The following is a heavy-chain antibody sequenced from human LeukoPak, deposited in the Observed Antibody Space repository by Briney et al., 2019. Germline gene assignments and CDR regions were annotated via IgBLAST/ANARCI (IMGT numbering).Heavy chain of an antibody. D-gene: IGHD6-19*01. CDR3: ARVSVMPVAGFYYYYYYMDV. V-gene: IGHV4-38-2*02. CDR1: GYSISSGYY. Sequence: PSETLSLTCTVSGYSISSGYYWGWIRQPPGKGLEWIGSIYHSGSTYYNPSLKSRVTISVDTSKNQFSLKLSSVTAADTAVYYCARVSVMPVAGFYYYYYYMDVWGKGTTVTVSS. J-gene: IGHJ6*03. CDR2: IYHSGST.